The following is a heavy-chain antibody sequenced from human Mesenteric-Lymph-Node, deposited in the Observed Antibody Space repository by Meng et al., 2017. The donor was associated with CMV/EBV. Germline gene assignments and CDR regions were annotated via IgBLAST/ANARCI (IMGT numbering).Heavy chain of an antibody. J-gene: IGHJ4*02. D-gene: IGHD3-10*01. Sequence: LTCAVYGGSFSGYYWSWIRQPPGKGLEWSGEINHSGSTNYNPSLKSRVTISVDTSKNQFSLKLSSVTAADTAVYYCARYYYGSGSADYWGQGTLVTVSS. CDR3: ARYYYGSGSADY. V-gene: IGHV4-34*01. CDR2: INHSGST. CDR1: GGSFSGYY.